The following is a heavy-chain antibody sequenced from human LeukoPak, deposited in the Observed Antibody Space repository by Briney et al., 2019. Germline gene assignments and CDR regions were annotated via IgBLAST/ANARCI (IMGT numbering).Heavy chain of an antibody. V-gene: IGHV3-23*01. CDR3: ARGGYDSSGYYFDY. Sequence: GGSLRLSCAASGFTFSSYVMSWVRQAPGKGLEWVSSISNSGGSTYYADSVKGRFTISRDNAKNSLYLQMNSLRAEDTAVYYCARGGYDSSGYYFDYWGQGTLVTVSS. CDR2: ISNSGGST. CDR1: GFTFSSYV. J-gene: IGHJ4*02. D-gene: IGHD3-22*01.